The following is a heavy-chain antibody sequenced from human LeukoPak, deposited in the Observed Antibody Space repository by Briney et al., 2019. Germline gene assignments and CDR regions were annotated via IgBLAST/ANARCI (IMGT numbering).Heavy chain of an antibody. CDR2: IYYSGST. CDR1: GGSISRHY. Sequence: KASETLSLTCTVSGGSISRHYWSWIRQPPGKGLEWIGYIYYSGSTNYNPSLKSRVTISVDTSKNQFSLKLSSVTAADTAVYYCARDGYYDFWSGNKPYYYYYMDVWGKGTTVTVSS. D-gene: IGHD3-3*01. V-gene: IGHV4-59*11. CDR3: ARDGYYDFWSGNKPYYYYYMDV. J-gene: IGHJ6*03.